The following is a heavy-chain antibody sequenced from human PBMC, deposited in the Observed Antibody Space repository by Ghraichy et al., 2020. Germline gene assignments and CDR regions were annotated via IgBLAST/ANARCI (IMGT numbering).Heavy chain of an antibody. V-gene: IGHV4-59*01. CDR3: ARGHYYDLNFDY. D-gene: IGHD3-22*01. CDR2: IYYSGST. Sequence: SETLSLTCTVSGGSISSYYWSWIRQPPGKGLEWIGYIYYSGSTNYNPSLKSRVTISVDTSKNQFSLKLSSVTAADTAVYYCARGHYYDLNFDYWGQGTLVTVSS. CDR1: GGSISSYY. J-gene: IGHJ4*02.